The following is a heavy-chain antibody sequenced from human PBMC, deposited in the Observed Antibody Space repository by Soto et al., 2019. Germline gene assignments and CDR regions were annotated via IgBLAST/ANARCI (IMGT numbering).Heavy chain of an antibody. J-gene: IGHJ1*01. CDR2: INAGNGNT. V-gene: IGHV1-3*01. CDR1: GYTFTSYA. CDR3: ARASRYYYDSSGYYFRY. Sequence: ASVKVSCKASGYTFTSYAMHWVHQAPGQRLEWMGWINAGNGNTKYSQKFQGRVTITRDTSASTAYMELSSLRSEDTAVYYCARASRYYYDSSGYYFRYWGQGTLVTVSS. D-gene: IGHD3-22*01.